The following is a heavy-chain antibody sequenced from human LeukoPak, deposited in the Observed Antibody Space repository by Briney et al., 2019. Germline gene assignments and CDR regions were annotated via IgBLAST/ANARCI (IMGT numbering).Heavy chain of an antibody. D-gene: IGHD5-12*01. Sequence: PGGSLRLSCAASGFTFSSYAMHWARQAPGKGLEWVAVISYDGSNKDCADSVKGRFTISRDNSKNTLHLQMSSLRLEDTAVYYCARSPSGYSGYDPVYYWGQGTLVTVSS. CDR2: ISYDGSNK. CDR3: ARSPSGYSGYDPVYY. CDR1: GFTFSSYA. J-gene: IGHJ4*02. V-gene: IGHV3-30*04.